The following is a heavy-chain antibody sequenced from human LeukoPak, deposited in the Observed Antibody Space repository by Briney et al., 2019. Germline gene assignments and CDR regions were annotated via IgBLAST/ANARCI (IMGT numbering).Heavy chain of an antibody. CDR3: ARYNSGWNDY. Sequence: GGSLRLSCAASGXTFSSFNMNWVRQAPGKGLEWVSSISSTSSLIWYADSLKGRFTISRDNAKNSLYLQMDSLRAEDTAVYYCARYNSGWNDYWGQGTLVTVSS. CDR1: GXTFSSFN. J-gene: IGHJ4*02. V-gene: IGHV3-21*01. D-gene: IGHD6-19*01. CDR2: ISSTSSLI.